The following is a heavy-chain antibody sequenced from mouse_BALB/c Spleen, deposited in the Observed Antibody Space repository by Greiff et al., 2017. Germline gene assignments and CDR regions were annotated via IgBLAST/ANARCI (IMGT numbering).Heavy chain of an antibody. V-gene: IGHV1S135*01. CDR3: ARDGSFYFMDY. D-gene: IGHD2-1*01. CDR1: GYSFTSYY. J-gene: IGHJ4*01. CDR2: IDPFNGGT. Sequence: VQLQQSGPELMKPGASVKISCKASGYSFTSYYMHWVKQSHGKSLEWIGYIDPFNGGTSYNQKFKGKATLTVDKSSSTAYMHLSSLTSEDSAVYYCARDGSFYFMDYWGQGTSVTVSS.